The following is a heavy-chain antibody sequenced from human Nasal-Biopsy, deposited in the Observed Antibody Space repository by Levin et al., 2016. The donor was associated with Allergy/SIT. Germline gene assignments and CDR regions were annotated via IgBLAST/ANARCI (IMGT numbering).Heavy chain of an antibody. J-gene: IGHJ6*02. CDR3: ATCQSSPTSCGYYGMDV. D-gene: IGHD2-21*01. CDR2: IYPDDSDT. V-gene: IGHV5-51*01. CDR1: GYSFTNYW. Sequence: GGSLRLSCKGSGYSFTNYWIGWVRQMPGKGLEWMGIIYPDDSDTKYSPSLKGQVTISADKSISTAYLQWSGLKASDTAMYYCATCQSSPTSCGYYGMDVWGQGTTVTVSS.